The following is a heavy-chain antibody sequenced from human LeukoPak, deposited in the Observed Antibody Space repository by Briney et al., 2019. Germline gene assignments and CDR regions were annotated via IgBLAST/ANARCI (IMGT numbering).Heavy chain of an antibody. J-gene: IGHJ6*03. CDR3: ARGPAVADYYQFYYMDV. CDR2: ISYDGSNK. V-gene: IGHV3-30*03. CDR1: GFTFSSFG. D-gene: IGHD6-19*01. Sequence: GGSLRLSCAASGFTFSSFGMHWDRQATGKGLEWVAFISYDGSNKYYADSVKGRFTISRDNSKNTLYLQMNSLRAEDTAVYYCARGPAVADYYQFYYMDVWGKGTTVTVSS.